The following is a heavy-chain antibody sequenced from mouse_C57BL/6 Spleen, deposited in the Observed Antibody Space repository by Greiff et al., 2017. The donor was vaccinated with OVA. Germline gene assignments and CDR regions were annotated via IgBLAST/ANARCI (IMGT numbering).Heavy chain of an antibody. Sequence: EVQLVESGEGLVKPGGSLKLSCAASGFTFSSYAMSWVRQTPEKRLEWVAYISSGGDYIYYADTVKGRFTISRDNARNTLYLQMSSLKSEDTAMYYCTRDRGYGNYENFDVWGTGTTVTVSS. CDR1: GFTFSSYA. D-gene: IGHD2-10*02. V-gene: IGHV5-9-1*02. J-gene: IGHJ1*03. CDR2: ISSGGDYI. CDR3: TRDRGYGNYENFDV.